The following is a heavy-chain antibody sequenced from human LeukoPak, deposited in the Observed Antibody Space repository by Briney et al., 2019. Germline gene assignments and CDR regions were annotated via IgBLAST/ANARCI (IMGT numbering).Heavy chain of an antibody. CDR3: ARDDKGLAGTFDY. CDR2: ISHDGGDK. D-gene: IGHD3-16*01. V-gene: IGHV3-30*04. CDR1: GFTFSSYA. J-gene: IGHJ4*02. Sequence: GGSLRLSCAASGFTFSSYAMHWVRQAPGKGLEWVAVISHDGGDKYYADSVKGRFTISRDNAKNSLYLQVNSLRAEDTAVYYCARDDKGLAGTFDYWGQGTLVTVSS.